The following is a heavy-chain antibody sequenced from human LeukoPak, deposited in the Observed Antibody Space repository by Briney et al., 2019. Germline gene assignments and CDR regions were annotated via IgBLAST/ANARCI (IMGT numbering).Heavy chain of an antibody. Sequence: GGSLRLSCAASGFSFRDFWMNWVRQAPGKGLEWVANINQGGSVKYYVDSVKGRLTISRDDAKSSLYVQMNSLRDEDTAVYYCARFGYSGWNLEYWGQGTLVTVSS. CDR2: INQGGSVK. J-gene: IGHJ4*02. D-gene: IGHD5-12*01. CDR1: GFSFRDFW. V-gene: IGHV3-7*01. CDR3: ARFGYSGWNLEY.